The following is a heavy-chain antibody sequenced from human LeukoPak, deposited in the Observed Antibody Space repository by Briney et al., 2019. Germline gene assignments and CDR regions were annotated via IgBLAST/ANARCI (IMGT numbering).Heavy chain of an antibody. V-gene: IGHV3-11*05. CDR3: AKDPAYSRSSWYGWFDP. D-gene: IGHD6-13*01. CDR2: ISSSSSSYT. J-gene: IGHJ5*02. Sequence: GGSLRLSCAASGFTFSDYYMSWIRQAPGKGLEWVSYISSSSSSYTNYADSVKGRFTISRDNSKNTLYLQMNSLRAEDTAVYYCAKDPAYSRSSWYGWFDPWGQGTLVTVSS. CDR1: GFTFSDYY.